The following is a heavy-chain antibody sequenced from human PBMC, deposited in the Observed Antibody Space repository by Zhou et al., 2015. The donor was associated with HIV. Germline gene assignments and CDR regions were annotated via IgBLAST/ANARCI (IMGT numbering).Heavy chain of an antibody. Sequence: QVQLVESGGGVVQPGRSLRLSCATSGFTFSSYALHWVRQAPGKGLEWVAVISYDGSNKYCADSVKGRFTISRDNSKNTLYLQMNSLRAEDTAVYYCARDSEAGGSRVSHFQHWGQGTLVTVSS. CDR2: ISYDGSNK. V-gene: IGHV3-30-3*01. D-gene: IGHD2-15*01. J-gene: IGHJ1*01. CDR3: ARDSEAGGSRVSHFQH. CDR1: GFTFSSYA.